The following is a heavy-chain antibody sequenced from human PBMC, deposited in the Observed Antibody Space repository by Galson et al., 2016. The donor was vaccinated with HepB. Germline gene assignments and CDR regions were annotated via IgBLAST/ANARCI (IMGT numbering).Heavy chain of an antibody. CDR1: GFTFSSYS. D-gene: IGHD1-26*01. V-gene: IGHV3-30-3*01. CDR2: ISYDGNTK. Sequence: SLRLSCAASGFTFSSYSMHWVRQAPGKGPEWVAVISYDGNTKHYADSVKGRFTISRDNSKNTLYLQMNSLRAEDTAVYYCARDYEGGTYSCHYFRSWGQGILVTVSS. CDR3: ARDYEGGTYSCHYFRS. J-gene: IGHJ4*02.